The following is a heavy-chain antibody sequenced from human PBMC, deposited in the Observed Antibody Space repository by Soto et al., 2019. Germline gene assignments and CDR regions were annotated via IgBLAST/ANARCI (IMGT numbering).Heavy chain of an antibody. CDR1: GFTFSSYA. CDR3: ARVDTAMVMGVDY. D-gene: IGHD5-18*01. J-gene: IGHJ4*02. V-gene: IGHV3-30-3*01. CDR2: ISYDGGNK. Sequence: PGGSLRLSCAASGFTFSSYAMHWVRQAPGKGLEWVAVISYDGGNKYYADSVKGRFTISRDNSKNTLYLQMNSLRAEDTAVYYCARVDTAMVMGVDYWGQGTLVTVSS.